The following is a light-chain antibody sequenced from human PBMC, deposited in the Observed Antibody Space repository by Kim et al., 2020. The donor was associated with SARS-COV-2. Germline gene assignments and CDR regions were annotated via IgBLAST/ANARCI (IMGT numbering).Light chain of an antibody. CDR1: SSNIGAGYV. V-gene: IGLV1-40*01. Sequence: FTISCTGSSSNIGAGYVVHWYQQLPGTAPKLLIYGNSNRPSGVPDRFSGSKSGTSASLAITGLQAEDEADYYCQSYDSSLSGSYVFGTGTKVTVL. J-gene: IGLJ1*01. CDR3: QSYDSSLSGSYV. CDR2: GNS.